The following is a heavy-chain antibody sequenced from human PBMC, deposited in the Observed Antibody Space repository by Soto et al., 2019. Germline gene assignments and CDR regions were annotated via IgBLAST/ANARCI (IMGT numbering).Heavy chain of an antibody. CDR2: VQNGGTT. J-gene: IGHJ4*02. D-gene: IGHD3-10*01. CDR1: AASVNSRDYH. Sequence: QVQLQESGPGLVKPSETLSLTCTVSAASVNSRDYHWSWIRQPPGRGLEWIGQVQNGGTTGFVSSSPKSRLTFSIDASKNHFSLKVNSVTAADTAIYYCAVLLAGGGGDGNWGQGTLVTVSS. V-gene: IGHV4-61*08. CDR3: AVLLAGGGGDGN.